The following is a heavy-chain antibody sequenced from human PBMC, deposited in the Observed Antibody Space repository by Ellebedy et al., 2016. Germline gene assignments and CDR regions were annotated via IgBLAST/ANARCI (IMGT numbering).Heavy chain of an antibody. CDR1: GFTFSDHY. CDR3: ARDLGGFLGFDS. Sequence: GGSLRLSCAASGFTFSDHYMEWVRQAPGKGLEWVSTISGSAISTYYTDSVKGRFTISSDESKNTVFLQMNSLRAEDTATYYCARDLGGFLGFDSWGQGTVVTVSS. V-gene: IGHV3-23*01. CDR2: ISGSAIST. D-gene: IGHD3-16*02. J-gene: IGHJ4*02.